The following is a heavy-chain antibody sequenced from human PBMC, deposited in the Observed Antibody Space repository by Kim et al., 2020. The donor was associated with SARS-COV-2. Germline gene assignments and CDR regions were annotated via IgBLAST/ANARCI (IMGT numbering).Heavy chain of an antibody. CDR2: ISYDGSTQ. V-gene: IGHV3-30*03. Sequence: GGSLRLSCAASGFTFASHVMHWVRQAPGKGLEWVALISYDGSTQSYTDSVEGRFTVSRDNSKNELYLQMNSLTVEDTGIYYCARDLVGGRDMGPWGPGTLVTVSS. CDR3: ARDLVGGRDMGP. D-gene: IGHD1-26*01. J-gene: IGHJ5*02. CDR1: GFTFASHV.